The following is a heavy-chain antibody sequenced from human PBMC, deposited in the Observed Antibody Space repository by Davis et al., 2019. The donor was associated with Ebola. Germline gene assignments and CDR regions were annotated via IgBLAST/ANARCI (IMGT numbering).Heavy chain of an antibody. CDR1: GFTFSSCA. V-gene: IGHV3-33*01. CDR3: VRNLDY. CDR2: IWHDGSDK. J-gene: IGHJ4*02. Sequence: PGGSLRLSCAASGFTFSSCAMHWVRQAPGKGLEWVAVIWHDGSDKSHADFVKGRFTISRDNSKNTLYLQMNSLRDEDTAVYYCVRNLDYWGQGTLVTVSS.